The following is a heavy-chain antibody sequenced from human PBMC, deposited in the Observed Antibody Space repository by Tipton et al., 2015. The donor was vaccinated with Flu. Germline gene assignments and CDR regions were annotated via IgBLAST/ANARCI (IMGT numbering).Heavy chain of an antibody. CDR1: GYTFSSYH. J-gene: IGHJ4*02. CDR3: AREPPHSFYFDY. Sequence: QLVQSGAEVKRPGASVKISCKASGYTFSSYHMHWVRQAPGQGLEWMAIIWSSGGSTKYAQKFQGRVTMTRDTSTSTVYMEVSGLRSEDTAVYFCAREPPHSFYFDYWGQGTLVTVSP. V-gene: IGHV1-46*01. CDR2: IWSSGGST.